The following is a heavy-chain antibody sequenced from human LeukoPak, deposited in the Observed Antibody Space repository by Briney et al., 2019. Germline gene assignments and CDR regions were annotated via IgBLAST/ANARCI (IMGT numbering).Heavy chain of an antibody. D-gene: IGHD5-18*01. Sequence: PGGSLRLSCAASGFTFSNYAMSWVRQAPGKGLEWVSTFSFNGVTTYYADSAKGRFTISRDNSKNTVYLQMNNLRAEGTAVYYCAKGGYSSGRYFYYYMDVWGEGTTVTVSS. V-gene: IGHV3-23*01. J-gene: IGHJ6*03. CDR2: FSFNGVTT. CDR3: AKGGYSSGRYFYYYMDV. CDR1: GFTFSNYA.